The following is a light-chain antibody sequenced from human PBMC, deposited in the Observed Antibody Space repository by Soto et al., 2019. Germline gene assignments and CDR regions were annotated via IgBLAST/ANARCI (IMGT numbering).Light chain of an antibody. Sequence: EIVLTQSPSTLSLSPGERATLSCRASQNVYRYLAWYQHKPGQAPRLLIYDASKRARGVPARFSGSWSGTDFTLTISFLDPDDVAFYYCQQCTVWPWTFGQGTKVDI. CDR3: QQCTVWPWT. CDR1: QNVYRY. CDR2: DAS. V-gene: IGKV3-11*01. J-gene: IGKJ1*01.